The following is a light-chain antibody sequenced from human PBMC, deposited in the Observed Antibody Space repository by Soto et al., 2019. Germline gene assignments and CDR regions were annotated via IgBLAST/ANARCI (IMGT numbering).Light chain of an antibody. V-gene: IGLV2-14*01. CDR1: SSDVGGYNY. J-gene: IGLJ1*01. CDR2: EVS. Sequence: QSALTQPASVSGSPGQSITIPCTGTSSDVGGYNYVSWYQQHPGKAPKLMIFEVSSRPSGVSYRFSGSKSGNTASLTISGLQAEDEADYYCSSYTSSSTLYVFGSGTKVTVL. CDR3: SSYTSSSTLYV.